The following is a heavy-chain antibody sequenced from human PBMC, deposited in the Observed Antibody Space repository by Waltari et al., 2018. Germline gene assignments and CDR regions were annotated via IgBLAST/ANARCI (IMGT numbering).Heavy chain of an antibody. CDR2: SSSSGSTI. Sequence: GLEWVSYSSSSGSTIYYADSVKGRFTISRDNAKNSLYLQMNSLRAEDTAVYYCARDRRDGYSFYYYGMDVWGQGTTVTVSS. CDR3: ARDRRDGYSFYYYGMDV. J-gene: IGHJ6*02. D-gene: IGHD4-4*01. V-gene: IGHV3-48*03.